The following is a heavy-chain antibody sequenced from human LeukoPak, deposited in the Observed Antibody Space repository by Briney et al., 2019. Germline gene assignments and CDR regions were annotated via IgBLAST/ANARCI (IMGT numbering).Heavy chain of an antibody. D-gene: IGHD3-22*01. Sequence: PGGPLRLSCAASGFTFSSYEMNWVRQAPGKGLEWVSYISSSGSNIYYADSVKGRFTISRDNAKNSLYLQMNSLRAEDTAVYYCARERCLLRDYYDSHCPPYFDYWGQGTLVTVSS. CDR3: ARERCLLRDYYDSHCPPYFDY. CDR1: GFTFSSYE. J-gene: IGHJ4*02. CDR2: ISSSGSNI. V-gene: IGHV3-48*03.